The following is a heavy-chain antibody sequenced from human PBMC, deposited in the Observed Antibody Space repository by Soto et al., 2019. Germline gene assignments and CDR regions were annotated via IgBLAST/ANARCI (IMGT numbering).Heavy chain of an antibody. CDR3: TTYRRLELLDY. J-gene: IGHJ4*02. V-gene: IGHV3-15*07. CDR1: GFTFNNAW. CDR2: IKSKTDGGTT. D-gene: IGHD1-26*01. Sequence: GGSLRLSCAASGFTFNNAWMNWVRQAPGKGPEWVGRIKSKTDGGTTEYAAPVKGRFTISRDESKNTLYLQMNSLKTEDTAVYYCTTYRRLELLDYWGQGTLVTVSS.